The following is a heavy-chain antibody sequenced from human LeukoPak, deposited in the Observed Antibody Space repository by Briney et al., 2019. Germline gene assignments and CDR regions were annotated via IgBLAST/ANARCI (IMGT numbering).Heavy chain of an antibody. J-gene: IGHJ3*02. CDR1: GYTFTGHY. CDR3: AKDRARVGTMVDAFDM. CDR2: INPNSGGT. Sequence: GASVKVSCKASGYTFTGHYMHWVRQAPGLGLEWMGWINPNSGGTNYAQKFQGRVTMTRDTSISTAYMELSRLRSDDTAVYYCAKDRARVGTMVDAFDMWGQGTMVTVSS. V-gene: IGHV1-2*02. D-gene: IGHD1-1*01.